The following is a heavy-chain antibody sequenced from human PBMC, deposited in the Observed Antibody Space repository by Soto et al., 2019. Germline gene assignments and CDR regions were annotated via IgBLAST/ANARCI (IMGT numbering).Heavy chain of an antibody. V-gene: IGHV4-30-4*01. CDR3: ARSPLSWFGELSLYSYDGMDV. CDR1: GGSIISGDYY. CDR2: IYYSGSS. D-gene: IGHD3-10*01. Sequence: LSVTCTDPGGSIISGDYYFGCIRQPPWNGLELIGYIYYSGSSYYNPSLKSRVTISVDTSNNQFSLKLSSVTAADTAVYYCARSPLSWFGELSLYSYDGMDVWRQVTTVTVS. J-gene: IGHJ6*02.